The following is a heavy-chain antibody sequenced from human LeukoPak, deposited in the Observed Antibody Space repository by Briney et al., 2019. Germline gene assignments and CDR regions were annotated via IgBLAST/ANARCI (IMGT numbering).Heavy chain of an antibody. CDR2: VNPNTGTT. CDR3: AKDWGIAMTGLYSFDH. V-gene: IGHV1-2*02. D-gene: IGHD6-19*01. Sequence: GASVKVSCKTSGYPFRGYYVHWVRQAPGQGLEWMGWVNPNTGTTSSAKKFQGRVTMTTDTSINTVYMGLRSLISDDTAMYYCAKDWGIAMTGLYSFDHWGQGTLVTVSS. CDR1: GYPFRGYY. J-gene: IGHJ4*02.